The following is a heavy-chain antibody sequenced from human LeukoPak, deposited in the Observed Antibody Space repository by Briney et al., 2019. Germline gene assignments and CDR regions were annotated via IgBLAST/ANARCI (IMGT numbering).Heavy chain of an antibody. CDR3: ARGRAAGVLGAERPKASDAFDI. CDR1: GFTFSSYA. V-gene: IGHV3-30-3*01. Sequence: PGGSLRLSCAASGFTFSSYAMHWVRQAPGKGLEWVAVISYDGSNKYYADSVKGRFTISRDNSKNTLYLQMNSLRAEDTAVYYCARGRAAGVLGAERPKASDAFDIWGQGTMVTVSS. J-gene: IGHJ3*02. CDR2: ISYDGSNK. D-gene: IGHD3-10*01.